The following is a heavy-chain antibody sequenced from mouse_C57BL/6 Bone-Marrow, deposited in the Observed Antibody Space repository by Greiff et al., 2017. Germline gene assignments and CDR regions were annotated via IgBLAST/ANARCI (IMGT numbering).Heavy chain of an antibody. V-gene: IGHV2-2*01. CDR2: IWSGGST. J-gene: IGHJ2*01. CDR1: GFSLTSYG. Sequence: VKLQESGPGLVQPSQSLSITCTVSGFSLTSYGVHWVRQSPGKGLEWLGVIWSGGSTDYNAAFISRLSISKDNSKSQVFFKMNSLQADDTAIYYCARNRATVVHNYFDYWGQGTTLTVSS. CDR3: ARNRATVVHNYFDY. D-gene: IGHD1-1*01.